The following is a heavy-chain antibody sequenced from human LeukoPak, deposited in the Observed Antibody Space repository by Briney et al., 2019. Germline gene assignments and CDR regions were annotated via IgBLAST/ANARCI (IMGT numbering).Heavy chain of an antibody. CDR3: ARSVGPIIRSSTRCGAFDI. Sequence: ASVKVSCKASGYTFTGYYMHWVRQAPGQGLEWMGWINPNSGGTNYAQKFQGRVTMTRDTSISTAYMELSRLRSDDTAVYYRARSVGPIIRSSTRCGAFDIWGQGTMVTVSS. V-gene: IGHV1-2*02. CDR2: INPNSGGT. J-gene: IGHJ3*02. CDR1: GYTFTGYY. D-gene: IGHD2-2*01.